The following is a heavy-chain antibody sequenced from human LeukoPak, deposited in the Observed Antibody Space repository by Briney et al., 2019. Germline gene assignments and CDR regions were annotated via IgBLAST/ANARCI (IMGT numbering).Heavy chain of an antibody. CDR3: ARAQYSSGPIPHDY. D-gene: IGHD3-22*01. CDR1: GYTFTDYY. J-gene: IGHJ4*02. V-gene: IGHV1-2*02. Sequence: ASVKVSCKASGYTFTDYYMHWVRQAPGQGLEWMGWINSNSGGTNYAQKFQGRVTMTRDTSTSTVYMELSSLRSEDTAVYYCARAQYSSGPIPHDYWGQGTLVTVSS. CDR2: INSNSGGT.